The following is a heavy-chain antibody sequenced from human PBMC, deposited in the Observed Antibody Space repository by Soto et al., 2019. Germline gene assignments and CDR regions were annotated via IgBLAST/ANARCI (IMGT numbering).Heavy chain of an antibody. CDR2: IYHSGST. CDR1: GCSISSGGYS. V-gene: IGHV4-30-2*01. J-gene: IGHJ4*02. D-gene: IGHD1-26*01. CDR3: ARVPLL. Sequence: SETLSLTCAVSGCSISSGGYSWSWIRQPPGKGLEWIGYIYHSGSTYYNPSLKSRVTISVDRSKNQFSLKLSSVTAADTAVYYCARVPLLWGQGTLVTVSS.